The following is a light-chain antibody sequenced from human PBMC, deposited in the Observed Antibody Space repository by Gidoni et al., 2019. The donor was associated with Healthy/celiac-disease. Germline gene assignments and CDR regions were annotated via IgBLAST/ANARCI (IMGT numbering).Light chain of an antibody. CDR2: QDS. CDR3: QAWQGVV. CDR1: KLGDKY. Sequence: SYELTQPPSVSVSPGQTASITCSGDKLGDKYACWYQQKPGQSPVLVIYQDSKRPSGIPERFSGSNSGNTATLTISGTQAMDEADYYCQAWQGVVFGGGTKLTVL. J-gene: IGLJ2*01. V-gene: IGLV3-1*01.